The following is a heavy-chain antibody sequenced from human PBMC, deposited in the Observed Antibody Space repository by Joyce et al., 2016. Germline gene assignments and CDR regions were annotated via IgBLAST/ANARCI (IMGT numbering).Heavy chain of an antibody. D-gene: IGHD3-22*01. V-gene: IGHV6-1*01. J-gene: IGHJ4*02. CDR3: ARAGYYHTSGYYYPNFDY. CDR2: TYYRSKWYN. CDR1: GDSVSSNSAS. Sequence: QVQLQQSGPGLVKPSQTLSLTCAISGDSVSSNSASWNWIRRSPSGGLGWLGRTYYRSKWYNDYAGYVKSRITINPDTPKNQFSLQLTSVTPEDAAVYYCARAGYYHTSGYYYPNFDYWGPGTLVTVSS.